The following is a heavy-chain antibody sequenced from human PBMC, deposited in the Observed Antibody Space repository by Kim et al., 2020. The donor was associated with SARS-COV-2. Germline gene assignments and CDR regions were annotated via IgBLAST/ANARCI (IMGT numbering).Heavy chain of an antibody. V-gene: IGHV4-34*01. Sequence: SQTLSLTCAVYGGSFSGYYWSWIRQPPGKGLEWIGEINHSGSTNYNPSLKSRVTISVDTSKNQFSLKLSSVTAADTAVYYCARRGYYGSGSYYNYWGQGTLVTVSS. D-gene: IGHD3-10*01. CDR1: GGSFSGYY. CDR2: INHSGST. J-gene: IGHJ4*02. CDR3: ARRGYYGSGSYYNY.